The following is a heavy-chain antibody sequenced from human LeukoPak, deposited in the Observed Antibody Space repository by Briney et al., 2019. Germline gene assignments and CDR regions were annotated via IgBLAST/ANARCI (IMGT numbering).Heavy chain of an antibody. V-gene: IGHV4-4*02. Sequence: SGTLSLTCAVSGGSISSSNWWGWVRQPPGKGLAWIGEIYHSGSTNYNPSLKSRVTISVDKSENQFSLKLSSVTAADTAVYYCARVGLYGGNSGTQSDYWGQGTLVTVSS. CDR2: IYHSGST. J-gene: IGHJ4*02. CDR1: GGSISSSNW. CDR3: ARVGLYGGNSGTQSDY. D-gene: IGHD4-23*01.